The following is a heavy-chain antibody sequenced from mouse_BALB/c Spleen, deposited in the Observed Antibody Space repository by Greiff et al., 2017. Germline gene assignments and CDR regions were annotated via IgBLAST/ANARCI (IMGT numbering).Heavy chain of an antibody. J-gene: IGHJ4*01. CDR2: IYPGDGDT. CDR1: GYAFSSYW. CDR3: TPNWVYAMDY. Sequence: VQLQQSGAELVRPGSSVKISCKASGYAFSSYWMNWVKQRPGQGLEWIGQIYPGDGDTNYDEKFKSKATLTVDTSSSTAYMQLSSLTSEDSAVYYCTPNWVYAMDYWGQGTSVTVSS. V-gene: IGHV1-80*01. D-gene: IGHD4-1*01.